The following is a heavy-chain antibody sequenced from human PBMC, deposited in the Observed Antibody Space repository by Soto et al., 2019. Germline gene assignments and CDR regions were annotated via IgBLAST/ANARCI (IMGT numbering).Heavy chain of an antibody. CDR1: GGSISSGGYS. J-gene: IGHJ4*02. CDR3: ARAVAARGFAAYDY. D-gene: IGHD6-6*01. Sequence: QLQLQESGSGLVKPSQTLSLTCAVSGGSISSGGYSWSWIRQPPGKGLEWIGYIYHSGSTYYNPSLKSRVTLSVDRSKNQFSLKLSSVTAADTAVYYCARAVAARGFAAYDYWGQGTLVTVSS. V-gene: IGHV4-30-2*01. CDR2: IYHSGST.